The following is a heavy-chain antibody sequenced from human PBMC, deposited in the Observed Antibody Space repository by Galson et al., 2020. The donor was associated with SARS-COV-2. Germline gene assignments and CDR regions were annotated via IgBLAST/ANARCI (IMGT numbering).Heavy chain of an antibody. V-gene: IGHV1-18*01. J-gene: IGHJ6*03. CDR2: ISAYNGNT. D-gene: IGHD3-3*01. CDR3: ARVPLPGEWATIFGVVSDYYYYYYMDV. Sequence: ASVKVSCKASGYTFTSYGISWVRQAPGQGLEWMGWISAYNGNTNYAQKLQGRVTMTTDTSTSTAYMELRSLRSDDTAVYYCARVPLPGEWATIFGVVSDYYYYYYMDVWGKGTTVTVSS. CDR1: GYTFTSYG.